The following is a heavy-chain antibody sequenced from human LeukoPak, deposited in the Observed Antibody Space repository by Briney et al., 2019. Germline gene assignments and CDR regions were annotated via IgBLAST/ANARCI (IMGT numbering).Heavy chain of an antibody. CDR3: ARDGGGVSSWVSH. J-gene: IGHJ4*02. V-gene: IGHV5-10-1*01. CDR2: IDPGDSFT. CDR1: GYSFSSYC. D-gene: IGHD2-8*02. Sequence: GESLKISCNGSGYSFSSYCISWVGHMPGKGLEWMGRIDPGDSFTKYRPSLEGRVNISADKALSTVYLQWSRLNASDIAIYYCARDGGGVSSWVSHWGQGTLVSVSS.